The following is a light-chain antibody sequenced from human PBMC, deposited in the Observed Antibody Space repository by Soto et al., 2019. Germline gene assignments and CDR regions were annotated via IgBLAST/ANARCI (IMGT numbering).Light chain of an antibody. CDR3: MLYLGDGVVV. CDR1: SGSVSTTYY. J-gene: IGLJ2*01. Sequence: QTVVTQEPSFSVSPGGTVTLTCGLTSGSVSTTYYPSWYQQTPGQAPRTLIYSTNMRSSWVADRVSRSILGNKAALTITVAQADNESDYHCMLYLGDGVVVFGGGTEQTVL. V-gene: IGLV8-61*01. CDR2: STN.